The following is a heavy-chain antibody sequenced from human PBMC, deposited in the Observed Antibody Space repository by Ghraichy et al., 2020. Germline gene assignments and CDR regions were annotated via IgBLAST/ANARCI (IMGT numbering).Heavy chain of an antibody. CDR2: INPNSGGT. J-gene: IGHJ4*02. CDR1: GYTFTGYY. Sequence: ASVKVSCKASGYTFTGYYMHWVRQAPGQGLEWMGWINPNSGGTNYAQKFQGRVTMTRDTSISTAYMELSRLRSDDTAVYYCARGLVRRDYVWGSYRTPFYDYWGQGTLVTVSS. CDR3: ARGLVRRDYVWGSYRTPFYDY. D-gene: IGHD3-16*02. V-gene: IGHV1-2*02.